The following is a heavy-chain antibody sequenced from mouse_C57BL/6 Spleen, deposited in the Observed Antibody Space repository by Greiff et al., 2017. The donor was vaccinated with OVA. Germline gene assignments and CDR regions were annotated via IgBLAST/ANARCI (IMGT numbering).Heavy chain of an antibody. D-gene: IGHD5-5*01. J-gene: IGHJ3*01. CDR2: IWSGGST. V-gene: IGHV2-2*01. Sequence: VQVVESGPGLVQPSQSLSITCTVSGFSLTSYGVHWVRQSPGKGLEWLGVIWSGGSTDYNAAFISRLSISKDNSKSQVFFKMNSLQADDTAIYYCARFLPMAYWGQGTLVTVSA. CDR3: ARFLPMAY. CDR1: GFSLTSYG.